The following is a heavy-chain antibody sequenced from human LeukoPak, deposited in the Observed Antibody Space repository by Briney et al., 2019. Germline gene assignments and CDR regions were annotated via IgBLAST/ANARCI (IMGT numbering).Heavy chain of an antibody. D-gene: IGHD6-13*01. V-gene: IGHV3-33*01. CDR3: AREYSSSWHYYYYGMDV. J-gene: IGHJ6*02. CDR2: IWYDGSNK. CDR1: GFTFSSYG. Sequence: AGRCLRLSCAASGFTFSSYGMHWVRQAEDKGMDWEAVIWYDGSNKYYADSVKGRFTISRDNSKNTLYLQINSLRAEDTAVYYCAREYSSSWHYYYYGMDVWGQGTTVTVSS.